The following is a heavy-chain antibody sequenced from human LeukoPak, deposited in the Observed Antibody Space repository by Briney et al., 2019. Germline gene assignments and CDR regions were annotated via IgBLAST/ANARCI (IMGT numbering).Heavy chain of an antibody. CDR3: ARRGYDNYYYGMDV. J-gene: IGHJ6*02. Sequence: KSSETLSLTCTVSGGSISSSSYYWGWIRQPPGKGLEWIGSIYYSGSTYYNPSLKSRVTISVDTSKNQFSLKLSSVTAADTAVYYCARRGYDNYYYGMDVWGQGTTVTASS. V-gene: IGHV4-39*01. D-gene: IGHD5-12*01. CDR2: IYYSGST. CDR1: GGSISSSSYY.